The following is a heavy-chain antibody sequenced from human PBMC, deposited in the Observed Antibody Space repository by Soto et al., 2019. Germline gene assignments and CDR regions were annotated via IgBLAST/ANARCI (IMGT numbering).Heavy chain of an antibody. CDR1: GGSISSYY. D-gene: IGHD6-13*01. CDR2: IYYSGST. Sequence: SETLSLTCTVSGGSISSYYWSWIRQPPGKGLEWIGYIYYSGSTNYNPSLKSRVTISVDTSKNQFSLKLSSVTAADTAVYYCARKAPFSSSWYFYYYYGMDVWGQGTTVTVSS. CDR3: ARKAPFSSSWYFYYYYGMDV. J-gene: IGHJ6*02. V-gene: IGHV4-59*01.